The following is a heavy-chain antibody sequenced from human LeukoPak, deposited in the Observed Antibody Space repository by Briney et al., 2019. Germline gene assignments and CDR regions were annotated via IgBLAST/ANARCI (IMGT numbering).Heavy chain of an antibody. Sequence: GEFLKISCQTSGYSFTLYWIAWGRQMPGEGLELMGIIYPGDSDPRYSPSFQGPVTISPDNSTTTAYLQWGRLKASATAMYYCARAQQYCSYGVCYNSRHFDLWGRGTLVTASS. CDR1: GYSFTLYW. CDR2: IYPGDSDP. V-gene: IGHV5-51*01. CDR3: ARAQQYCSYGVCYNSRHFDL. D-gene: IGHD2-8*01. J-gene: IGHJ2*01.